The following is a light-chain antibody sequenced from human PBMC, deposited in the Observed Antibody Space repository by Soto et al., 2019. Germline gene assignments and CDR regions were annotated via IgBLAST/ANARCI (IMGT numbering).Light chain of an antibody. CDR3: SSYAGSNNPYV. CDR2: EVT. V-gene: IGLV2-8*01. CDR1: SSNVGSYKL. Sequence: SVLTQPASVSGSPGQSITISCTGTSSNVGSYKLVSWYQQHPGKAPKLMIYEVTKRPLGVPDRFSGSKSGNTASLTVSGLQAEDEADYYCSSYAGSNNPYVFGTGTKVTVL. J-gene: IGLJ1*01.